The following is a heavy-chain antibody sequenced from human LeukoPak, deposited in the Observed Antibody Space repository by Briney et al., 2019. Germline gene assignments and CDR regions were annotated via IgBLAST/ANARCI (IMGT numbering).Heavy chain of an antibody. CDR2: TNGATGNT. D-gene: IGHD2-21*01. CDR3: ARYSGGNARTWLDY. J-gene: IGHJ4*02. Sequence: ASVKVSCKASGYTFTNYALHWVPQAPGQRLEWMGWTNGATGNTRFSQDFQGRLTITIDTSASTGYMELSSLRSEDTAVYYCARYSGGNARTWLDYWGQGTLVTVSS. V-gene: IGHV1-3*02. CDR1: GYTFTNYA.